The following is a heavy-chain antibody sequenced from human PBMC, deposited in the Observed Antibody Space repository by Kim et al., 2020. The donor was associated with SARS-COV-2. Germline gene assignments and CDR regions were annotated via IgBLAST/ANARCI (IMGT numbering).Heavy chain of an antibody. V-gene: IGHV4-34*01. Sequence: SETLSLTCAVYGGSFSGYYWSWIRQPPGKGLEWIGEINHSGSTNYNPSLKSRVTISVDTSKNQFSLKLSSVTAADTAVYYCARGQLRYFDWSTLHWYFDLWGRGTLVTVSS. CDR1: GGSFSGYY. J-gene: IGHJ2*01. CDR3: ARGQLRYFDWSTLHWYFDL. CDR2: INHSGST. D-gene: IGHD3-9*01.